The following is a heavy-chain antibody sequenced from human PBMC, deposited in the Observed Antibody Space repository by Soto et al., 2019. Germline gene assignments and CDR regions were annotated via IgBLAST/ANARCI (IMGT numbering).Heavy chain of an antibody. D-gene: IGHD4-17*01. CDR1: GFTVNTNY. J-gene: IGHJ4*02. CDR2: IYSDATT. CDR3: ARGPATAVLTPRSNDY. Sequence: EVQLVESGGGLVQPGGSLRLSCAASGFTVNTNYMNWVRQAPGKGLEWVSVIYSDATTYYADSVKGRFTISRDNSKNTLYLQMNSLRVEDTAVYYCARGPATAVLTPRSNDYWGQGTLVTVSS. V-gene: IGHV3-66*01.